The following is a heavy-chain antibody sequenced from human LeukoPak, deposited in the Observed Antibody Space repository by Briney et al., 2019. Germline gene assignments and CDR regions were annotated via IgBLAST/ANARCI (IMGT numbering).Heavy chain of an antibody. D-gene: IGHD6-6*01. Sequence: GESLEISCKGSGYSFTSYWIGWVRQMPGKGLEWMGIIYPGDSDTRYSPSFQGQVTISADKSISTAYLQWSSLKASDTAMYYCARHIWQLGNYYYYMDVWGKGTTVTVSS. V-gene: IGHV5-51*01. J-gene: IGHJ6*03. CDR1: GYSFTSYW. CDR2: IYPGDSDT. CDR3: ARHIWQLGNYYYYMDV.